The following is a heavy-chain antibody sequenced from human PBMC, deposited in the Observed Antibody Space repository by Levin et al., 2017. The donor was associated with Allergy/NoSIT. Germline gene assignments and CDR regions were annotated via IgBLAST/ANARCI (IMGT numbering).Heavy chain of an antibody. V-gene: IGHV3-23*01. CDR1: GFAFSSYA. CDR2: ISGSGGGT. Sequence: GESLKISCAASGFAFSSYAMNWVRQAPGKGLEWVSAISGSGGGTYYADSVQGRFTISRDNSKDTLYLQMNSLRAEDTAVYFCAKGCEYSDNSAYYQLAKTFECWGQGTLLTVSS. J-gene: IGHJ4*02. D-gene: IGHD3-22*01. CDR3: AKGCEYSDNSAYYQLAKTFEC.